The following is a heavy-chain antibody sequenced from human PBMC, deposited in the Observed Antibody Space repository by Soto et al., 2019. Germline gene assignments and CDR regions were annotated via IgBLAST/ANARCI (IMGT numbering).Heavy chain of an antibody. CDR1: GYTFTSYD. V-gene: IGHV1-8*01. CDR3: ARWWPYYYDSSGYYYGGRDGMDV. Sequence: WASVKVSCKASGYTFTSYDINWVRQATGQGLEWMGWMNPNSGNTGYAQKFQGRVTMTRNTSISTAYMELSSLRSEDTAVYYCARWWPYYYDSSGYYYGGRDGMDVWGQGTTVTVSS. D-gene: IGHD3-22*01. J-gene: IGHJ6*02. CDR2: MNPNSGNT.